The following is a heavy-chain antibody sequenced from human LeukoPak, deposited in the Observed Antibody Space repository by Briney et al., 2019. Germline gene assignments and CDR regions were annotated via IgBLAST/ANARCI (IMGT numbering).Heavy chain of an antibody. CDR1: GFTFSSYW. Sequence: GGSLRLSCAASGFTFSSYWMSWVRQAPGKGLEWVANIKQDGSEKYYVDSVKGRFTISGDNAKNSLYQQMNSLRAEDTAVYYCAVEHRDGYNYYWGQGTLVTVSS. CDR2: IKQDGSEK. D-gene: IGHD5-24*01. V-gene: IGHV3-7*01. CDR3: AVEHRDGYNYY. J-gene: IGHJ4*02.